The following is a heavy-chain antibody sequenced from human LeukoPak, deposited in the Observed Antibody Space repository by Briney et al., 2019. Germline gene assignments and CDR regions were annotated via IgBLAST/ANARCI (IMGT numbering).Heavy chain of an antibody. CDR2: ISAYNGNT. J-gene: IGHJ4*02. D-gene: IGHD6-13*01. V-gene: IGHV1-18*01. Sequence: GASVKVSCKASGYTFTSYGISWVRQAPGQGLEWMGWISAYNGNTNYAQKLQGRVTMTTDTSTSTAYMELRSPRSDDTAVYYCARVSSSSWYGYLDYWGQGTLVTVSS. CDR1: GYTFTSYG. CDR3: ARVSSSSWYGYLDY.